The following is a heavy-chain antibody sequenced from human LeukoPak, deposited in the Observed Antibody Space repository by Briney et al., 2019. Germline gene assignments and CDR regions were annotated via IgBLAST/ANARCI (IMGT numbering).Heavy chain of an antibody. CDR2: IIPIFGTA. V-gene: IGHV1-69*13. Sequence: ASVKVSCKASGGTFSSYAISWVRQAPGQGLEWMGGIIPIFGTANYAQKFQGRVTITADESTSTAYMELSSLRSEDTAVYYCASGRSWFGELLIDYWGQGTLVTVSS. CDR1: GGTFSSYA. CDR3: ASGRSWFGELLIDY. J-gene: IGHJ4*02. D-gene: IGHD3-10*01.